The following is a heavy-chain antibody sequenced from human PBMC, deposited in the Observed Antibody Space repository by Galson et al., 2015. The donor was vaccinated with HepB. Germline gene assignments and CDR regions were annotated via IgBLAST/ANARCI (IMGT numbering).Heavy chain of an antibody. CDR1: GFTFSSYG. Sequence: LRLSCAASGFTFSSYGMHWVRQAPGKGLEWVAVISYDGSNKYYADSVKGRFTISRDNSKNTLYLQMNSLRAEDTAVYYCAKDRSDIVVVPAAIWGYYYYMDVWGKGTTVTVSS. D-gene: IGHD2-2*01. V-gene: IGHV3-30*18. CDR3: AKDRSDIVVVPAAIWGYYYYMDV. J-gene: IGHJ6*03. CDR2: ISYDGSNK.